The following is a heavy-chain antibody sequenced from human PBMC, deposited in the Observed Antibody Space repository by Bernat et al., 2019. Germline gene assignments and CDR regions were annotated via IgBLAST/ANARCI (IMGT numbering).Heavy chain of an antibody. CDR3: AGVKQDGPYYYYSGMDV. Sequence: QVQLVQSGAEVKKPGASVKVSCKASGYTFTSYGISWVRQAPGQGLEWMGWISAYNGNTNYAQKLQGRGTMTTDTSTSTAYMELRSLRSDDTAVYYCAGVKQDGPYYYYSGMDVWGQGTTVTVSS. CDR1: GYTFTSYG. V-gene: IGHV1-18*01. D-gene: IGHD6-13*01. J-gene: IGHJ6*02. CDR2: ISAYNGNT.